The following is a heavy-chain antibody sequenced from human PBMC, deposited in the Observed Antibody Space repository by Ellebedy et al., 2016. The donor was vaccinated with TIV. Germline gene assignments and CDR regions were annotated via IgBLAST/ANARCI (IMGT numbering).Heavy chain of an antibody. D-gene: IGHD3-3*01. V-gene: IGHV3-21*01. J-gene: IGHJ4*02. Sequence: GESLKISCAASGFTFSSYSMNWVRQAPGKGLEWVSSISSSSSYIYYADSVKGRFTISRDNAKNSLYLQMNSLRAEDTAVYYCARSRSGSIDYWGQGTLVTVSS. CDR2: ISSSSSYI. CDR1: GFTFSSYS. CDR3: ARSRSGSIDY.